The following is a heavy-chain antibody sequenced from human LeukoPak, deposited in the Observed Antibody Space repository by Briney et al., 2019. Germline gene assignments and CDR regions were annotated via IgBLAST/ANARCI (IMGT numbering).Heavy chain of an antibody. Sequence: PSETLSLTCTVSGGSISSGDYYWSWIRQPPGKGLEWIGYIYYSGSTYYNPSLKSRVTISVDTSKNQFSLKLSSVTAADTAVYYCARTHCSSTSCYDYFDYWGQGTLVTVSS. CDR2: IYYSGST. D-gene: IGHD2-2*01. CDR3: ARTHCSSTSCYDYFDY. CDR1: GGSISSGDYY. J-gene: IGHJ4*02. V-gene: IGHV4-30-4*01.